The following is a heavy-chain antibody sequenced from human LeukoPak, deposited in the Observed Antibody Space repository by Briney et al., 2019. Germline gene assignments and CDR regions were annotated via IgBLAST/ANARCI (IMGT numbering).Heavy chain of an antibody. CDR3: ARGRYLTTGGGAAAGFLDY. CDR1: GGSFSGYY. J-gene: IGHJ4*02. CDR2: INHSGST. Sequence: PSETLSLTCSVDGGSFSGYYWNWIRQPPGKGLEWIGEINHSGSTNYNPSLKRRVTISVDTSQNQFSVRLNSVTAADTAVYYCARGRYLTTGGGAAAGFLDYWGQGTLVTVSS. V-gene: IGHV4-34*01. D-gene: IGHD6-13*01.